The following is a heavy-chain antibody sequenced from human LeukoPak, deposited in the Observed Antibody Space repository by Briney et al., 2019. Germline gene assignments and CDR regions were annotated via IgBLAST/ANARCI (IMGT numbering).Heavy chain of an antibody. J-gene: IGHJ5*02. CDR3: ARASESSGWYRGVGWFDP. CDR1: GGTFSSYA. Sequence: SVKVSCKASGGTFSSYAISWVRQAPGQGLEWMGRIIPILGIANYAQKFQGRVTITADKSTSTAYMELSSLRSEETAVYYCARASESSGWYRGVGWFDPWGQGTLVTVSS. D-gene: IGHD6-19*01. V-gene: IGHV1-69*04. CDR2: IIPILGIA.